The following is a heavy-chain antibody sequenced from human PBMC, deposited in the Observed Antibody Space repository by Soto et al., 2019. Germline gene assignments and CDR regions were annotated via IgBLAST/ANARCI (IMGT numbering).Heavy chain of an antibody. Sequence: SETLSLTCAVYGGSFSGYYWSWIRQPPGKGLEWIGEINHSGSTNYNPSLKSRVTISVDTSKNQFSLKLSSVTAADTAVYYCARHLGITGTTSRFDPWGQGTLVTVSS. CDR3: ARHLGITGTTSRFDP. J-gene: IGHJ5*02. CDR2: INHSGST. D-gene: IGHD1-20*01. V-gene: IGHV4-34*01. CDR1: GGSFSGYY.